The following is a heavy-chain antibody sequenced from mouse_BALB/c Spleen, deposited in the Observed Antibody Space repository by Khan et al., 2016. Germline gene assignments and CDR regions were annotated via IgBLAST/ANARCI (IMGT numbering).Heavy chain of an antibody. Sequence: QVQLQQSGAELVKPGASVKLSCKASGYTFTSYYMYWVKQRPGQGLEWIGEINPSNGGTNFNEKFKSKATLTVDTSSSTAYMQLSSLTSEDSAVXYCTRRTHGYGYYVDDWGQDTTLTVSS. CDR1: GYTFTSYY. CDR3: TRRTHGYGYYVDD. CDR2: INPSNGGT. J-gene: IGHJ2*01. D-gene: IGHD1-2*01. V-gene: IGHV1S81*02.